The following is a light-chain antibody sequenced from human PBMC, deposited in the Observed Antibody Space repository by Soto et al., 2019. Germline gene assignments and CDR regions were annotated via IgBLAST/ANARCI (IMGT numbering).Light chain of an antibody. V-gene: IGKV3-11*01. CDR2: DAS. J-gene: IGKJ4*01. Sequence: EIVLTQSPATLSLSPGERATLSCRASQSVSSYLAWYQQKPGQAPRLLIYDASNRATGIPARFSGSGSGTDFTRTISSLEPEDFGVYYCQQRSNWLLTFGGGTKVELK. CDR3: QQRSNWLLT. CDR1: QSVSSY.